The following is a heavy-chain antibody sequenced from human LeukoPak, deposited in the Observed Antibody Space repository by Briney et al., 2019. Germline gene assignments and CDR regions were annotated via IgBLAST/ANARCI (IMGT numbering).Heavy chain of an antibody. CDR2: ITSSSTYI. V-gene: IGHV3-21*06. J-gene: IGHJ3*02. D-gene: IGHD7-27*01. Sequence: GGSLRLSCAASGFTFTSYSMNWVRQAPGKGLQWVSSITSSSTYIYYADSVKGRFTISRDNAKNSLYLQMNSLRADDTAVYYCARDLTGQSSIWGQGTMVTVSS. CDR1: GFTFTSYS. CDR3: ARDLTGQSSI.